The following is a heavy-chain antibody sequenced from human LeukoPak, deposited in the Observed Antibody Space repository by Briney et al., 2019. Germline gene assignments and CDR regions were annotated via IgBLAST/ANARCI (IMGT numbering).Heavy chain of an antibody. CDR3: VTYCGGDCYRAFDY. V-gene: IGHV4-38-2*01. CDR2: IYHTGST. CDR1: GYSISSGYY. J-gene: IGHJ4*02. Sequence: PETLSLTCAVSGYSISSGYYWGWIRQPPGKGLEWIGTIYHTGSTYYNPSLKSRVTISVDTSKNQFSLKLSSVTAADTAVYYCVTYCGGDCYRAFDYWGLGTLVTVSS. D-gene: IGHD2-21*02.